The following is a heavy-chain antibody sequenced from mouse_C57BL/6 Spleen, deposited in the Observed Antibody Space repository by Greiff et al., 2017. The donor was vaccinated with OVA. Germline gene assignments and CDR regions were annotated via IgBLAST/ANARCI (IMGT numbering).Heavy chain of an antibody. Sequence: EVMLVESGGGLVQPGGSLSLSCAASGFTFTDYYMSWVRQPPGKALEWLGFIRNKANGYTTEYSASVKGRFTISRDNSQSIPSIKMNVLRAEDSATYYGARYCYSRSFWYFDVWGTGTTVTVSS. D-gene: IGHD1-1*01. V-gene: IGHV7-3*01. J-gene: IGHJ1*03. CDR3: ARYCYSRSFWYFDV. CDR2: IRNKANGYTT. CDR1: GFTFTDYY.